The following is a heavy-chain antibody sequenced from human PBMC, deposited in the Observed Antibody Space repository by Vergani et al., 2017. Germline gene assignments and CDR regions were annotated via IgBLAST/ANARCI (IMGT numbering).Heavy chain of an antibody. V-gene: IGHV3-30*18. CDR2: ISYDGRNK. CDR3: AKDQSPTGYYYGMDV. Sequence: QVQLVESGGGVVQPGRSLRLSCAASGFTFSSYGMHWVRQAPGKGLEWVAVISYDGRNKYYADSVKGRFTISRDNSKNTLYLQMNSLRAEDTAVYYCAKDQSPTGYYYGMDVWGQGTTVTVSS. CDR1: GFTFSSYG. J-gene: IGHJ6*02.